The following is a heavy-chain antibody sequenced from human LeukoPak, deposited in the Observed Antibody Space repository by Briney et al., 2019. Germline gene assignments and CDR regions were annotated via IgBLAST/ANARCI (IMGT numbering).Heavy chain of an antibody. CDR1: GGSLSSGGYH. CDR3: ARVTTVTTSFHFDY. CDR2: IYYSGST. J-gene: IGHJ4*02. Sequence: PSQTLSLTCTVSGGSLSSGGYHWSWIRQPPGEGLEWIGYIYYSGSTYYHPSLKSRLTISLDTSKNQFSLKLSSVTAADTAVYYCARVTTVTTSFHFDYWGQGTLVTVSS. D-gene: IGHD4-17*01. V-gene: IGHV4-30-4*01.